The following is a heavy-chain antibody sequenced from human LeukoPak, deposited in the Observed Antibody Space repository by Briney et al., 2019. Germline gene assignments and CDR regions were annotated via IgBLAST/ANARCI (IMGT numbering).Heavy chain of an antibody. CDR3: ARDPYYYSTGHWDY. D-gene: IGHD3-22*01. V-gene: IGHV4-4*02. CDR2: IYHCGST. CDR1: GGSISNITNSNW. Sequence: PSGTLSLTCAVSGGSISNITNSNWWSWVRQPPGKGLEWIGEIYHCGSTNYNPSLKSRVTISVDKSKNQFSLKLSSVTAADTAVYYCARDPYYYSTGHWDYWGQGRLVTVSS. J-gene: IGHJ4*02.